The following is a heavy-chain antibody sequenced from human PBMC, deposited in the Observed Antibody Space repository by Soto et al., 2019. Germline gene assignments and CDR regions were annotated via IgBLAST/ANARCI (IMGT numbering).Heavy chain of an antibody. CDR1: GFTFTNYG. Sequence: QEQLVESGGGVAQPGRSLRLSCAASGFTFTNYGMQWVRQAPGKGLEWVAVIWYDGINKHYAESVKGRFSITRDNSKNTRYLQMNSLRVEDTAVYHCASVDPSYASDFWGQGTLVTVSS. CDR3: ASVDPSYASDF. V-gene: IGHV3-33*01. CDR2: IWYDGINK. D-gene: IGHD3-16*01. J-gene: IGHJ4*02.